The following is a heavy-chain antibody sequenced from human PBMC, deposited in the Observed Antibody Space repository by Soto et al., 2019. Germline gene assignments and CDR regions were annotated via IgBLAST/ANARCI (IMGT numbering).Heavy chain of an antibody. V-gene: IGHV1-58*02. CDR2: IVVGSGNT. D-gene: IGHD4-17*01. J-gene: IGHJ3*02. CDR1: GFTFTSSA. CDR3: AAWDYRDYELTDAFDI. Sequence: ASVKVSCKASGFTFTSSAMQWVRQARGQRLEWIGWIVVGSGNTNYAQKFQERVTITRDMSTSTAYMELSSLRSEDTAVYYCAAWDYRDYELTDAFDIWGQGTMVTVSS.